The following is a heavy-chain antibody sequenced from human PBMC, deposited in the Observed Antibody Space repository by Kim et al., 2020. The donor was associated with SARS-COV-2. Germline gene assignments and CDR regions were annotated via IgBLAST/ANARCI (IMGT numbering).Heavy chain of an antibody. J-gene: IGHJ4*02. CDR3: AKLSTTVVTPVGNFDY. Sequence: SVKGRFTISSDNSTNTLYLQMNSLRAEDTAVYYCAKLSTTVVTPVGNFDYWGQGTLVTVSS. D-gene: IGHD4-17*01. V-gene: IGHV3-23*01.